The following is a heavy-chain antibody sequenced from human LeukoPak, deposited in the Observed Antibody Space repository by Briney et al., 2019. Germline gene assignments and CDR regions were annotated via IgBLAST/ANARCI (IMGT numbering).Heavy chain of an antibody. D-gene: IGHD3-22*01. CDR2: FDPEDGET. J-gene: IGHJ4*02. Sequence: ASVKVSCKVSGYTLTELSMHWVRQAPGKGLEWMGGFDPEDGETIYAQKFQGRVTMTEDTSTDTAYVELSSLRSEDTAVYYCATEGYDSSGTYFDYWGQGTLVTVSS. CDR3: ATEGYDSSGTYFDY. V-gene: IGHV1-24*01. CDR1: GYTLTELS.